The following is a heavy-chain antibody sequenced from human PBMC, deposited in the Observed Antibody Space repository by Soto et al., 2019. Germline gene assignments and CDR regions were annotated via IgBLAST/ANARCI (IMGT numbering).Heavy chain of an antibody. Sequence: QITLKESGPTLVKPTQTLTLTCTFSGFSLSTRGVGVGWIRQPPGKALERLALMYWDDDEGYSPSLKSSLTSRDATSKNQVVLTITLMEPAVTAAYSCAHSRRRYSYHFDYWGQGTLVTVSS. CDR1: GFSLSTRGVG. CDR2: MYWDDDE. J-gene: IGHJ4*02. CDR3: AHSRRRYSYHFDY. D-gene: IGHD5-18*01. V-gene: IGHV2-5*02.